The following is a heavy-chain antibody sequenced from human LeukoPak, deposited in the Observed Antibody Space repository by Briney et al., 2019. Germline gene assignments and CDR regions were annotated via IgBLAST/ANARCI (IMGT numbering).Heavy chain of an antibody. CDR3: AKAPRFGDHATEYYYYYMHV. J-gene: IGHJ6*03. CDR1: GFTFTSYA. V-gene: IGHV3-23*01. Sequence: GGSLRLSCAASGFTFTSYAMSWVRQAPGKGLEWVSSISGSGGGTFYADSVKGRFTISRDNSKNTLYVQMNSLRVEDTAVYYCAKAPRFGDHATEYYYYYMHVWGKGTTVTVSS. D-gene: IGHD3-16*01. CDR2: ISGSGGGT.